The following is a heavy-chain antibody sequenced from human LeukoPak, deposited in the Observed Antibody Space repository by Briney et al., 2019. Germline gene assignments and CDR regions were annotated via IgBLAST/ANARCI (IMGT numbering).Heavy chain of an antibody. Sequence: QPGGSLRLSCAASGFTFSSYAMSWVRQAPGKGLEWISYISSSSRTVHYADSVKGRFTISRDNAKNSLYLQMNSLRDEDTAVYYCARARDGSYDYWGQGTLVTVSS. J-gene: IGHJ4*02. CDR3: ARARDGSYDY. V-gene: IGHV3-48*02. D-gene: IGHD1-26*01. CDR2: ISSSSRTV. CDR1: GFTFSSYA.